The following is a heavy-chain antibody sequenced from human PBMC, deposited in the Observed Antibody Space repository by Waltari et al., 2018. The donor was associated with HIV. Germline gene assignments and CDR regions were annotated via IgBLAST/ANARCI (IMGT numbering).Heavy chain of an antibody. CDR1: GYSFTSYG. CDR3: ARAPMTTVTSRGFDI. Sequence: QVQLVQSGAAVKKPGASLKVSCKASGYSFTSYGVSWVRQAPGQGLEWIGWISVYNDNTKYAQKIQDRLNMTTDSPTSTAYMELRSLRSDDTAVYYCARAPMTTVTSRGFDIWGQGTMVIVSS. CDR2: ISVYNDNT. J-gene: IGHJ3*02. V-gene: IGHV1-18*01. D-gene: IGHD4-17*01.